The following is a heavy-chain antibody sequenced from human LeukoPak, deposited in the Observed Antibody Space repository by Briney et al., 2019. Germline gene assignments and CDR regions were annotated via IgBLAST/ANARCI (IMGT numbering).Heavy chain of an antibody. Sequence: HPGRSLRLSCAASGFTFSSYAMHWVRQAPGKGLEWVAVISYDGSNKYYADSVKGRFTISRDNSKNTLYLQMNSLRAEDTAVYYCARDLDPTFDYWGPGTLVTVSS. CDR3: ARDLDPTFDY. V-gene: IGHV3-30*03. J-gene: IGHJ4*02. CDR2: ISYDGSNK. CDR1: GFTFSSYA.